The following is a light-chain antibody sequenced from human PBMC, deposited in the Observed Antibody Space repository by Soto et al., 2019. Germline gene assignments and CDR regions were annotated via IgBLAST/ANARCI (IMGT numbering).Light chain of an antibody. J-gene: IGLJ2*01. V-gene: IGLV1-47*01. Sequence: QSVLTQRPSASGTPGQTVTISCSGSSSNIGSAYIYWYQHLPGTAPKLLIYRNNQRPSGVPDRFSASKSGTSASLAISGLRSEDDADYYCAAWDDSLVVFGGGTQLTVL. CDR1: SSNIGSAY. CDR2: RNN. CDR3: AAWDDSLVV.